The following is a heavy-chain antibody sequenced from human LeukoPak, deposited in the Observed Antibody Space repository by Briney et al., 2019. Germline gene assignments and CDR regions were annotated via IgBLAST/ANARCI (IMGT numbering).Heavy chain of an antibody. CDR2: IIPIFGTA. CDR3: ARADSSGYQPFQH. Sequence: SVKVSCKASGGTFSSYAISWVRQAPGQGLEWMGGIIPIFGTANYAQKFQGRVTITADKSTSTAYMELSSLRSEDTAVYYCARADSSGYQPFQHWGQGTLVSVSS. CDR1: GGTFSSYA. J-gene: IGHJ1*01. D-gene: IGHD3-22*01. V-gene: IGHV1-69*06.